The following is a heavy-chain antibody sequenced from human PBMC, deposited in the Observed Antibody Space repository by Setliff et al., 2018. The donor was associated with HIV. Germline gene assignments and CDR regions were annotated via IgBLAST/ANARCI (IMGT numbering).Heavy chain of an antibody. V-gene: IGHV1-8*03. CDR1: GYIFTSYD. CDR2: MSPNSGNT. Sequence: GASVKVSCKASGYIFTSYDINWVRQATGQGLEWMGWMSPNSGNTGYAQKLQGRVTITRNTSINTAYMELSSLRSEDTAVYYCARGYLISGTQKSYYMDVWGKGTTVTVSS. J-gene: IGHJ6*03. CDR3: ARGYLISGTQKSYYMDV. D-gene: IGHD1-26*01.